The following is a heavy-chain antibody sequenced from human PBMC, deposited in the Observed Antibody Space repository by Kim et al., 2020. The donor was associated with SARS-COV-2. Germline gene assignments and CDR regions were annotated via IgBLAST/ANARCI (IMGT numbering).Heavy chain of an antibody. D-gene: IGHD4-17*01. J-gene: IGHJ3*02. CDR3: ARVRTTPPGGAFDI. V-gene: IGHV1-18*01. Sequence: AQKLQGRVTMTTDTSTSTACMELRSLRSDDTAVYYCARVRTTPPGGAFDIWGQGTMVTVSS.